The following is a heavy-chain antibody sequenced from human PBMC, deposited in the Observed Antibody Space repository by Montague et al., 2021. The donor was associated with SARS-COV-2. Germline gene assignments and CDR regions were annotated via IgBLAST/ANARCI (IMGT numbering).Heavy chain of an antibody. D-gene: IGHD3-10*01. CDR3: ARVGRQGYGLRLGSFDS. CDR1: GGSFSGYY. CDR2: INHSGST. V-gene: IGHV4-34*01. Sequence: SETLSLTCAVYGGSFSGYYWNWIRQPPGKGLEWIGEINHSGSTNYNPSLKSRVTMSVDTSKNQFSLKLSSVTAADTAVYYCARVGRQGYGLRLGSFDSWGQGTLVTVSS. J-gene: IGHJ4*02.